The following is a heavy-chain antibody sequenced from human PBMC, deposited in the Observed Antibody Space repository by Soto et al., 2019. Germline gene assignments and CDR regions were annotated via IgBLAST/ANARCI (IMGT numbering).Heavy chain of an antibody. CDR1: GFSLSNARMG. J-gene: IGHJ4*02. CDR2: IFSTDEK. D-gene: IGHD1-26*01. CDR3: ARHGRGVGARPLDY. Sequence: QVTLKESGPVLVKPTETLTLTCTVSGFSLSNARMGVSWIRQPPGKALEWLAHIFSTDEKSYSTSLKSRLTISKDTSKSQVVITMTNMDPVDTATYYCARHGRGVGARPLDYWGQGTLVTVSS. V-gene: IGHV2-26*01.